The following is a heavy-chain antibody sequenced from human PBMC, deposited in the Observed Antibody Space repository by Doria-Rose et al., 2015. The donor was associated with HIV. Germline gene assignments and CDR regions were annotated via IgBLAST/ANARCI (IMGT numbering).Heavy chain of an antibody. CDR1: GDSIHNFY. CDR2: IYSTGST. J-gene: IGHJ4*02. CDR3: ARDRGDY. V-gene: IGHV4-4*07. Sequence: QVQLQESGPGLVKPSETPSLTCTVSGDSIHNFYWTWVRQAAGKGLEWIGRIYSTGSTNYNPSLQSRVTISIDTSRSQFSLSLRSVTAADTAFYFCARDRGDYWGQGALVTVTS.